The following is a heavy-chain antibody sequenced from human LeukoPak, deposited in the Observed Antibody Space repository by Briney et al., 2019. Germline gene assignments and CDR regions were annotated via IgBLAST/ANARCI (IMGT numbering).Heavy chain of an antibody. Sequence: GGSLRLSCAASGFTFSSSAMSWVRQGPGKGLEWVSTISASGDNTFYVDSVKGRFTISRDNSKNTLYLQMNCLRADDTAEYYCAKGWNLECGGQGTLVTVSS. D-gene: IGHD1-1*01. CDR2: ISASGDNT. CDR1: GFTFSSSA. CDR3: AKGWNLEC. J-gene: IGHJ4*02. V-gene: IGHV3-23*01.